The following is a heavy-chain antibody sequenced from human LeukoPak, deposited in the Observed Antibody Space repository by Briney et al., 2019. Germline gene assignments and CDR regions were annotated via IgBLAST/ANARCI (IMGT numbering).Heavy chain of an antibody. CDR1: GDSVTSNSAA. Sequence: PSQTLSLTCAISGDSVTSNSAAWNWIRQSPSRCLEWLGNTYYRSKWFNDYAVSVKTRMTINPDTSENQISLPLNSVTPEDTPVYYCARAITIIRGTLSPFDYSGQGTLVTVSS. D-gene: IGHD3-10*01. J-gene: IGHJ4*02. CDR3: ARAITIIRGTLSPFDY. V-gene: IGHV6-1*01. CDR2: TYYRSKWFN.